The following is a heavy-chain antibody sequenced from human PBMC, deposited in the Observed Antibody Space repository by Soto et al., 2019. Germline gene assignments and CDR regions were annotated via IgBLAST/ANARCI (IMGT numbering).Heavy chain of an antibody. Sequence: QVQLQESGPGLVKPSETLSLSCTVSGGSFSPNSWSWIRQPPGKGLEWVAYIYYGGTTSYNTSHKSRGSNTLETTKSQYARRLTAVTAADTAVYYCARRGAYYQSIDPWGHGNLVNVSS. J-gene: IGHJ5*02. CDR2: IYYGGTT. CDR3: ARRGAYYQSIDP. V-gene: IGHV4-59*08. D-gene: IGHD2-21*01. CDR1: GGSFSPNS.